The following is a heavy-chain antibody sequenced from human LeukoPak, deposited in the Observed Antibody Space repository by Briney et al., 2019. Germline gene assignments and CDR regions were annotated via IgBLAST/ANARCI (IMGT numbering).Heavy chain of an antibody. J-gene: IGHJ6*03. CDR1: GGTFSSYA. CDR3: ARGGYDYRRYYYYYYYMDV. D-gene: IGHD5-12*01. Sequence: GASVKVSCKASGGTFSSYAISWVRQAPGQGLEWMGGIIPNFGTANYAQKFHSRVTITTDESTSTAYMELSSLRSEDTAVYYCARGGYDYRRYYYYYYYMDVWGKGTTVTVSS. CDR2: IIPNFGTA. V-gene: IGHV1-69*05.